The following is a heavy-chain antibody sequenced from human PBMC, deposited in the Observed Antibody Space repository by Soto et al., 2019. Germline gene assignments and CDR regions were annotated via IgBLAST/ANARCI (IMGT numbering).Heavy chain of an antibody. Sequence: EVQLVESGGGLVQPGRSLRLSCAASGFTFDDYAMHWVRHAPGKGLEWVSGISWNSGSIGYADSVKGRFTISRDNAKNYLYLQMNSLRAEDKAVYYCAKYRDEYSGSYAFDYWGQGTLVTVSS. CDR2: ISWNSGSI. D-gene: IGHD1-26*01. V-gene: IGHV3-9*01. CDR3: AKYRDEYSGSYAFDY. CDR1: GFTFDDYA. J-gene: IGHJ4*02.